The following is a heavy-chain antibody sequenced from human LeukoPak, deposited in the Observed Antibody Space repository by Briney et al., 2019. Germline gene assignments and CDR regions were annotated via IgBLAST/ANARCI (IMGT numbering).Heavy chain of an antibody. D-gene: IGHD1-26*01. CDR3: CPPRHRGARAGFGPRHLDV. Sequence: GGSLRLSCTPSGFAFGDYAVTWVRQAPGKGLEWVGFIRSQPYGATTEYAESLKGRVTISRDDSTNVAYLHLDSLKTEDTAFYYCCPPRHRGARAGFGPRHLDVWGREPLVTVSS. J-gene: IGHJ4*02. CDR1: GFAFGDYA. V-gene: IGHV3-49*04. CDR2: IRSQPYGATT.